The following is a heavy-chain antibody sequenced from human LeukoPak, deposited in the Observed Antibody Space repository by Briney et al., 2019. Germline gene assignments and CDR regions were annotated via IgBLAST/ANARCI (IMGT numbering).Heavy chain of an antibody. CDR2: INSVGSST. D-gene: IGHD4-17*01. V-gene: IGHV3-74*01. J-gene: IGHJ3*02. CDR3: ASHGDYDAFDI. CDR1: RVTFSNYW. Sequence: PGGSLRLSCAASRVTFSNYWMHWVRQAPGKGLVWVSRINSVGSSTSYADSVRGRFTISRDNARNTLYQQMNSLRAEDTAVYYCASHGDYDAFDIWGQGTMVTVSS.